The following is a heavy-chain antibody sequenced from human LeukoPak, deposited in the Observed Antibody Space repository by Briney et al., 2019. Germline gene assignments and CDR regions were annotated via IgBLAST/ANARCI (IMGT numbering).Heavy chain of an antibody. CDR3: TRLEMATIGVDY. J-gene: IGHJ4*02. Sequence: GGSLKLSCAASGFTFSGSAMHWVRQASGNGLEWVGRIRSKANSYATAYAASVKGRFTISRDDSKNTAYLQMNSLKTEDTAVYYCTRLEMATIGVDYWGQGTLVTVSS. D-gene: IGHD5-24*01. CDR1: GFTFSGSA. CDR2: IRSKANSYAT. V-gene: IGHV3-73*01.